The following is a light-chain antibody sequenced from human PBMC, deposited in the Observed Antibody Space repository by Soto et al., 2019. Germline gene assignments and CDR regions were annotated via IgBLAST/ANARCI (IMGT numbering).Light chain of an antibody. V-gene: IGLV2-14*03. CDR1: ISDVGTYDY. CDR2: EVR. Sequence: QSALTQPASVSGSPGQSIAISCTGTISDVGTYDYVSWYQQHPNRAPKLMIYEVRNRTSGVSNRFSGSKSVNTATLTISGLQAEDEADYYCSSHTITNTRVFGTGTKLTVL. J-gene: IGLJ1*01. CDR3: SSHTITNTRV.